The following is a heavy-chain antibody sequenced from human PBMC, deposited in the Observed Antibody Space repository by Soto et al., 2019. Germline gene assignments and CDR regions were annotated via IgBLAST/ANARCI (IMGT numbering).Heavy chain of an antibody. Sequence: QVQLQQWGAGLLKPSETLSLTCAVCGGSFNGFYWGWIRQPPGKGLEWMGEINHLGSTNHNPSLESRVTISVDTSNNQFSLKLSSVTAADTAVYYCASAPYGDVYSWGQGTRVTVSS. V-gene: IGHV4-34*01. CDR2: INHLGST. CDR1: GGSFNGFY. D-gene: IGHD4-17*01. CDR3: ASAPYGDVYS. J-gene: IGHJ4*02.